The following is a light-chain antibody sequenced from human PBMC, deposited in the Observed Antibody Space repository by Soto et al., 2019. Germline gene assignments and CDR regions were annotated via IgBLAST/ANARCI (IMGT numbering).Light chain of an antibody. V-gene: IGKV1-5*01. J-gene: IGKJ1*01. Sequence: DIQLTQTPSTLSASVGDEVTISCRACQTISRWLAWYQQKPGRAPKLLIYDASTLESGVPSTFSGSGSETEFTLTISRLQPDDFATYYCQQSYSTPRTFGQGTKVDI. CDR2: DAS. CDR3: QQSYSTPRT. CDR1: QTISRW.